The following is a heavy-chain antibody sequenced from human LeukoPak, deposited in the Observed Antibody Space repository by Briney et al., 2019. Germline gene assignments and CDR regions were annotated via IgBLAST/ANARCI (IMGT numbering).Heavy chain of an antibody. CDR3: ASSSHYYDSSGPGWFDP. J-gene: IGHJ5*02. Sequence: GESLKISCKGSRYSFTSYWIGWVRQMPGKGLEWMGIIYPGDSDTRYSPSFQGQVTISADKSISTAYLQWSSLKASDTAMYYCASSSHYYDSSGPGWFDPWGQGTLVTVPS. V-gene: IGHV5-51*01. CDR2: IYPGDSDT. CDR1: RYSFTSYW. D-gene: IGHD3-22*01.